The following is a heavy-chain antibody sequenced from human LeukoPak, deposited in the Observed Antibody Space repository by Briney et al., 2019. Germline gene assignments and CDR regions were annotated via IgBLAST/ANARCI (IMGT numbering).Heavy chain of an antibody. CDR1: GFTFSSYW. CDR2: IKQDGSEK. CDR3: ARERNYYGSGSYYNPADY. J-gene: IGHJ4*02. D-gene: IGHD3-10*01. V-gene: IGHV3-7*01. Sequence: GGSLRLSCAASGFTFSSYWVSWVRQAPGKGLEWVANIKQDGSEKYYVDSVKGRFTISRDNAKNSLYLQMNSLRAEDTAVYYCARERNYYGSGSYYNPADYWGQGTLVNVSS.